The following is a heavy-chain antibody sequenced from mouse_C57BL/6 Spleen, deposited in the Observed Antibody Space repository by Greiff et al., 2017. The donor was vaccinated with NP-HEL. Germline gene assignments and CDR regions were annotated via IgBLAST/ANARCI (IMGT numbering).Heavy chain of an antibody. CDR3: AKITKDAMDY. J-gene: IGHJ4*01. CDR1: GFTFSDYG. V-gene: IGHV5-17*01. D-gene: IGHD1-1*01. CDR2: ISSGGSTI. Sequence: EVKLMESGGGLVKPGGSLKLSCAASGFTFSDYGMHWVRQAPEKGLEWVAYISSGGSTIYYADTVKGRFTISRDNAKNTLFLQMTSLRSEDTAMYYCAKITKDAMDYWGQGTSVTVSS.